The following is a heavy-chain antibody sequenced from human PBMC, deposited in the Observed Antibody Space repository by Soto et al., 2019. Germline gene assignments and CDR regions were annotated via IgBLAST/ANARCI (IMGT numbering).Heavy chain of an antibody. V-gene: IGHV3-74*01. CDR1: GCTFSTYW. Sequence: PGVSLRLSCAASGCTFSTYWMHWVRQAPGKGLVWVSRINSDGSSTYYADSVKGRFTISRDNAKNTLYLQMNSLRAEDTAVYYCSNWFDPWGQGTLVTVSS. CDR2: INSDGSST. CDR3: SNWFDP. J-gene: IGHJ5*02.